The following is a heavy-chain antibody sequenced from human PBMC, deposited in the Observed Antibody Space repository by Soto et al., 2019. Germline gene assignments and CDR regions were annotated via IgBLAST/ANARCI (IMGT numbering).Heavy chain of an antibody. J-gene: IGHJ3*02. V-gene: IGHV3-23*01. CDR3: AKESGYGDAFDI. CDR2: ISGSGGST. D-gene: IGHD5-12*01. CDR1: GFTFSSYA. Sequence: LRISCAASGFTFSSYAMSWVRQAPGKGLEWVSAISGSGGSTYYADSVKGRFTISRDNSKNTLYLQMNSLRAEDTAVYYCAKESGYGDAFDIWGQGTMVTVSS.